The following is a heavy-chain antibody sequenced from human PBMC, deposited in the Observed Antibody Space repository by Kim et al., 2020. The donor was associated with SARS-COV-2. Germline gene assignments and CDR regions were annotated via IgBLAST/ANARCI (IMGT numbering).Heavy chain of an antibody. Sequence: NYAQKFQGRVTLTRDTSISTAYMELSRLRSDDTAVYYCARTKGAWDSGDYWGQGTLVTVSS. D-gene: IGHD1-26*01. CDR3: ARTKGAWDSGDY. J-gene: IGHJ4*02. V-gene: IGHV1-2*02.